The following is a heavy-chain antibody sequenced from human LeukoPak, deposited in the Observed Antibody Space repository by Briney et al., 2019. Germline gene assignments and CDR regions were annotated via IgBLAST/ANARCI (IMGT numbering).Heavy chain of an antibody. Sequence: GGSLRLSCAAPGFTFRRAWMHWVRQGPGTGLVWVSRITDDATTTYAASVRGRFTISRDNAKNILYLQMNSLRAEDTAVYYCVRDRVGTDYWGQGTLVTVSS. D-gene: IGHD1-1*01. J-gene: IGHJ4*02. V-gene: IGHV3-74*01. CDR2: ITDDATT. CDR1: GFTFRRAW. CDR3: VRDRVGTDY.